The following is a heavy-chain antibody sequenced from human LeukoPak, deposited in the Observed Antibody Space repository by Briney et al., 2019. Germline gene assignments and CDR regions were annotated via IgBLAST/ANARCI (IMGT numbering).Heavy chain of an antibody. CDR3: AEDVGATF. V-gene: IGHV3-74*01. CDR2: INSDGSTT. CDR1: GLTFSSYW. J-gene: IGHJ4*02. Sequence: QSGGSLRLSCEVSGLTFSSYWMHWVRQAPGKGLVWVSRINSDGSTTTYADSVKGRFTISRDNAKNTLYLQMNSLRAEDTAVYYCAEDVGATFWGQGTLVTVSS. D-gene: IGHD1-26*01.